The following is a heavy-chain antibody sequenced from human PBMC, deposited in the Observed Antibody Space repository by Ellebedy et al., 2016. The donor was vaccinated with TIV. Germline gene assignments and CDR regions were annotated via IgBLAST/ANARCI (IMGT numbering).Heavy chain of an antibody. V-gene: IGHV4-59*08. CDR2: IYNSVIT. CDR1: GGSISSNY. J-gene: IGHJ4*02. D-gene: IGHD1-26*01. Sequence: MPSETLSLTCTVSGGSISSNYWDWIRQPPGKGLEWIGYIYNSVITNYHPSLKSRVTMSVATSKRQLSLKLRSVTAADTAVYYCERRYSGSSYHYCDYWGQGTLVIVSS. CDR3: ERRYSGSSYHYCDY.